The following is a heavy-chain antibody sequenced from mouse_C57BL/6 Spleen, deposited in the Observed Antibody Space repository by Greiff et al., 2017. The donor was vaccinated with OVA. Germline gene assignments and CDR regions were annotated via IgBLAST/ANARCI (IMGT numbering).Heavy chain of an antibody. CDR2: IDPENGDT. J-gene: IGHJ2*01. D-gene: IGHD1-1*01. Sequence: EVKVVESGAELVRPGASVKLSCTASGFNIKDDYMHWVKQRPEQGLEWIGWIDPENGDTEYASKFQGKATITADTSSNTAYLQLSSLTSEDTAVYYCTTDYGSSYFDYWGQGTTLTVSS. V-gene: IGHV14-4*01. CDR1: GFNIKDDY. CDR3: TTDYGSSYFDY.